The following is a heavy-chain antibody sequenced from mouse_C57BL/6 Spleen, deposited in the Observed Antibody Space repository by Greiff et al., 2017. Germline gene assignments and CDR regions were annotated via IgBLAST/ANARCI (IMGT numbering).Heavy chain of an antibody. CDR1: GYTFTSYW. CDR2: IHPNSGST. D-gene: IGHD2-5*01. J-gene: IGHJ1*03. Sequence: VQLQQPGAELVKPGASVKLSCKASGYTFTSYWMHWVKQRPGQGLEWIGMIHPNSGSTNYNEKFKSKATLTVDKSSSTAYMQLSSLTSEDSAVYYCARRDYSNYGEYFDVWGTGTTVTVSS. CDR3: ARRDYSNYGEYFDV. V-gene: IGHV1-64*01.